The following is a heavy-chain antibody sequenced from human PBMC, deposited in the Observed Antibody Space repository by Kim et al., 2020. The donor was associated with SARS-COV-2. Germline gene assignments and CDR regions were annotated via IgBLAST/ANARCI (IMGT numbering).Heavy chain of an antibody. CDR3: AKGNVAATSWVYFDL. D-gene: IGHD6-13*01. Sequence: DSVKGRFTISKDNAKNSRYLQMNSLRAEDTALYYCAKGNVAATSWVYFDLWGRGTLVTVSS. J-gene: IGHJ2*01. V-gene: IGHV3-9*01.